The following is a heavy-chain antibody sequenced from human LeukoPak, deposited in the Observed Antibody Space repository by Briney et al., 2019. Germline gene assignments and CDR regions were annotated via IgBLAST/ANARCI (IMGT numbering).Heavy chain of an antibody. CDR3: ARVASHRGRARIAARREFDY. Sequence: ASVKVSCKASGYTFTSYGISWVRQAPGQGLEWVGWISAYNGNTNYAQKLQGRVTMTTDTSTSTAYMELRSLRSDDTAVYYCARVASHRGRARIAARREFDYWGQGTLVTVSS. CDR2: ISAYNGNT. J-gene: IGHJ4*02. CDR1: GYTFTSYG. D-gene: IGHD6-6*01. V-gene: IGHV1-18*01.